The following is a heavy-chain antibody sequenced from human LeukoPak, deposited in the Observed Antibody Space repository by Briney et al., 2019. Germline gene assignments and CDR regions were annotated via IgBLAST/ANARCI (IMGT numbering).Heavy chain of an antibody. J-gene: IGHJ3*02. V-gene: IGHV4-39*01. D-gene: IGHD6-13*01. Sequence: SETLSLTCTVSGGSISSSSYYWGWIRQPPGEGLEWIGSIYYSGSTYYNPSLKSRVTISVDTSKNQFSLKLSSVTAADTAVYYCARHGDTYSNQGLSAFAIWGQGTMVTVSS. CDR2: IYYSGST. CDR3: ARHGDTYSNQGLSAFAI. CDR1: GGSISSSSYY.